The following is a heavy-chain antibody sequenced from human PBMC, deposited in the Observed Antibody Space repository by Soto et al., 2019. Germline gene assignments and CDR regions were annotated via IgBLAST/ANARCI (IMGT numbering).Heavy chain of an antibody. CDR1: GYTFTDYY. CDR2: MNPKSGGA. J-gene: IGHJ3*02. V-gene: IGHV1-2*02. CDR3: TRENIENSDGLYDAFGI. D-gene: IGHD5-18*01. Sequence: ASVKVSCKXSGYTFTDYYTHWVRQAPGQGLEWMGWMNPKSGGAYFAQKFQGRVTLTRDTSIGTAYIEVNSLTSDDTAVYFSTRENIENSDGLYDAFGIWGQGTTVTVSS.